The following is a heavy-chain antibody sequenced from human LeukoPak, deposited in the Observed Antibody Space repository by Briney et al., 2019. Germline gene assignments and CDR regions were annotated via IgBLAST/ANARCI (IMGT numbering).Heavy chain of an antibody. Sequence: GGSLRLSCAASGFIFNGYSMHWIRQAPGKGLEWVAVISYDGSNAHYEDSVKGRFTISRDNSKYTVDLQMNSLRPEDTAVYYCAAEGSLYYYDFWGKGTLVTVSS. D-gene: IGHD2-8*01. J-gene: IGHJ4*02. V-gene: IGHV3-30*03. CDR2: ISYDGSNA. CDR1: GFIFNGYS. CDR3: AAEGSLYYYDF.